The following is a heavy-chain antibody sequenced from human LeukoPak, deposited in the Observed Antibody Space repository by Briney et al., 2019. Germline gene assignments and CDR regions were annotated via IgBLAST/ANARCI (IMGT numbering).Heavy chain of an antibody. D-gene: IGHD2-21*02. CDR1: GFTFIGYG. CDR2: ISYDGSNQ. CDR3: AKPRGGDSWAFDF. Sequence: GGSLRLSCEASGFTFIGYGMHWVRQAPGKWREWVAGISYDGSNQYYTDSVEGRFTISRDNSKNTLSLQINSLRPEDTAVYYCAKPRGGDSWAFDFWGQGTMVTVSS. V-gene: IGHV3-30*18. J-gene: IGHJ3*01.